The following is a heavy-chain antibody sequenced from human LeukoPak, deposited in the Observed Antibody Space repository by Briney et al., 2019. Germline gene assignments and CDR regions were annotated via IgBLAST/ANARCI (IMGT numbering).Heavy chain of an antibody. J-gene: IGHJ4*02. CDR3: ARADYDSSGLPFDY. V-gene: IGHV3-66*01. CDR2: IYSGGST. Sequence: GGSLRLSCAASGFTVSGNYMSWVRQAPGKGLEWVSVIYSGGSTYYADSVKGRFTISSDNSKNTLYLQMNSLRAEDTAVYYCARADYDSSGLPFDYWGQGTLTTVSS. D-gene: IGHD3-22*01. CDR1: GFTVSGNY.